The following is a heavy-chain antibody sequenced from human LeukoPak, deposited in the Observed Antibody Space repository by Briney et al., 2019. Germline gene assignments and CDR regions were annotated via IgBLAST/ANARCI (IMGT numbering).Heavy chain of an antibody. D-gene: IGHD6-19*01. CDR2: ISAYNGNT. V-gene: IGHV1-18*01. J-gene: IGHJ4*02. Sequence: GASVKVSCKTSGYTFTNYAMNWVRQAPGQGLEWMGWISAYNGNTNYAQKLQGRVTMTTDTSTSTAYMELRSLRSDDTAVYYCARSTVAGTLRKFDYWGQGTLVTVSS. CDR1: GYTFTNYA. CDR3: ARSTVAGTLRKFDY.